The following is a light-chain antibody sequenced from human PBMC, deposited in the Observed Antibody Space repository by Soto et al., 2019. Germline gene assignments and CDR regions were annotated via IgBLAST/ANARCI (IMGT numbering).Light chain of an antibody. J-gene: IGKJ4*01. CDR3: QQYGSSPVT. CDR2: GAS. CDR1: QSVNSNY. Sequence: EIVLTQSPGTLSLSPGERATLSCGASQSVNSNYLAWYQQRPGQAPRLLIYGASSRATGIPDRFSGSGSGTTFTLTISRLEPEDFAVYYCQQYGSSPVTFGGGTKVEIK. V-gene: IGKV3-20*01.